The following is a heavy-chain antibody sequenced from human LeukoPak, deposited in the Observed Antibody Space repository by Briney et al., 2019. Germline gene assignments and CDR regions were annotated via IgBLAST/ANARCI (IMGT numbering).Heavy chain of an antibody. V-gene: IGHV3-48*04. CDR3: TKDLGLRRMI. CDR1: GLSLSSSN. Sequence: GGFLRLSCAASGLSLSSSNMHWVRQSPGGGLEWLSYISAGSGTVFSADSVKGRFSISRDNARESLFLQMNSLRVEDTAVYYCTKDLGLRRMIWGRGTLVIVSS. CDR2: ISAGSGTV. J-gene: IGHJ2*01.